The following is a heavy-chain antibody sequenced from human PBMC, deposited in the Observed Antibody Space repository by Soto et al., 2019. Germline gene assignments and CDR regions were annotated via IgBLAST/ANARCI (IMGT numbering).Heavy chain of an antibody. Sequence: QVQLQQWGAGLLKPSETLSLTCAVYGGSFSGYYWSWIRQPPGKGLEWIGEINHSGSTNYNPSLKSRVTISVDTSKNQFSRNLSSVTAADTAVYYCARGADTLYYYYGMDVWGQGTTVTVSS. CDR1: GGSFSGYY. CDR2: INHSGST. D-gene: IGHD2-15*01. J-gene: IGHJ6*02. V-gene: IGHV4-34*01. CDR3: ARGADTLYYYYGMDV.